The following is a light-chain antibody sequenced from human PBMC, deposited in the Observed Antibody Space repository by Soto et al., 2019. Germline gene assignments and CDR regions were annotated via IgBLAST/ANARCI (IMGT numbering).Light chain of an antibody. CDR1: SRDIGNYNY. CDR3: SLYTTTSTVI. Sequence: QSVLTQPASVSGSPGQSITISCTGTSRDIGNYNYVSWYQHHPGKAPNLIIYEVTDRPSGVSKRFSASKSGNTASLPISGRQAEDEADYYCSLYTTTSTVIFGGGTKLTIL. V-gene: IGLV2-14*01. CDR2: EVT. J-gene: IGLJ2*01.